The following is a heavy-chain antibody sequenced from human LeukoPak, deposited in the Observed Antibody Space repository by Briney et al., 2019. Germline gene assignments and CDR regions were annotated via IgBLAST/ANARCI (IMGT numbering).Heavy chain of an antibody. CDR2: ISSSGDTT. CDR1: GFTFSDYY. D-gene: IGHD3-22*01. Sequence: GGSLRLSCAASGFTFSDYYMSWIRQAPGKGLEWVSYISSSGDTTYYADSVKGRFTISRDNAKNSLYLQMNSLRAEDTAVYYCARDRGRGYDYYDSSGYLDYWGQGTLVTVSS. CDR3: ARDRGRGYDYYDSSGYLDY. V-gene: IGHV3-11*04. J-gene: IGHJ4*02.